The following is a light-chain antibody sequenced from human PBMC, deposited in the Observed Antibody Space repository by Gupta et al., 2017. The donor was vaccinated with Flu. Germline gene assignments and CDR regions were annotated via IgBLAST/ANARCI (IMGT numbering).Light chain of an antibody. J-gene: IGKJ4*01. CDR1: RKVKTN. CDR2: GAC. Sequence: AAMLVSPGERATRSCAARRKVKTNLDWSKQKPVQAPRLLIFGACARDRGIAARFSGSGSGKDLPLTISSRQEEDFISSFCQQYEDCPLFTFGRGT. V-gene: IGKV3-15*01. CDR3: QQYEDCPLFT.